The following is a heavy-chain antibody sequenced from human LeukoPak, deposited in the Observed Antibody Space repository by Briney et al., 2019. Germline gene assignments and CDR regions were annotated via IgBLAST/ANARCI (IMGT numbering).Heavy chain of an antibody. CDR1: GGSISSYY. CDR2: INHSGST. V-gene: IGHV4-34*01. D-gene: IGHD6-13*01. J-gene: IGHJ4*02. Sequence: SETLSLTCTVSGGSISSYYWTWVRQPPGKGLEWIGEINHSGSTNYNPSLKSRVTISVDTSKNQFSLKLSSVTAADTAVYYCARRFDSSTLYYFDYWGQGTLVTVSS. CDR3: ARRFDSSTLYYFDY.